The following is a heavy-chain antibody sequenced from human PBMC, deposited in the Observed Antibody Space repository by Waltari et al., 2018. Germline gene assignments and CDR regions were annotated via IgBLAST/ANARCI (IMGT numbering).Heavy chain of an antibody. D-gene: IGHD3-22*01. CDR2: FNTEDGEP. Sequence: QVQLVQSGAEVKKPGASVKVSCKVSGYTLTEFSMPWVRQAAGKGLEWRGGFNTEDGEPIYAQKFQGRVTMTEDTSTDTAYMELSSLRSEDTAVYYCATAPDYYDSSGYYYYWGQGTLVTVSS. J-gene: IGHJ4*02. CDR3: ATAPDYYDSSGYYYY. V-gene: IGHV1-24*01. CDR1: GYTLTEFS.